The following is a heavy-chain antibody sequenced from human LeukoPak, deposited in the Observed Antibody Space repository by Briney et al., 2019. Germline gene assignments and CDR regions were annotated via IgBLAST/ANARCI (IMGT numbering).Heavy chain of an antibody. CDR3: ARVFKGSGWYGEIDY. V-gene: IGHV1-2*06. CDR1: GYTFTGYY. Sequence: ASVKVSCKASGYTFTGYYMNWVRQAPGQGLEWMGRINPNSGGTNYVQKFQGRVTMTRDTSISTAYMELSRLRSDDTAVYYCARVFKGSGWYGEIDYWGQGTLVTVSS. CDR2: INPNSGGT. D-gene: IGHD6-19*01. J-gene: IGHJ4*02.